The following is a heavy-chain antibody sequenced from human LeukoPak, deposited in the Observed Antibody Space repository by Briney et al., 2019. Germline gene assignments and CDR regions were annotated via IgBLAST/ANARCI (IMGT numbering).Heavy chain of an antibody. CDR3: AREVGATSAFAI. V-gene: IGHV4-59*01. D-gene: IGHD1-26*01. Sequence: SGTLSLTCTASGGSISSYYWSWIRQPPGKGLEWIGYIYYSGSTNYNPSLQSRVTISVDTSKNQFSLKLSSVTAADTAVYYCAREVGATSAFAIWGQGTMVTVSS. CDR2: IYYSGST. J-gene: IGHJ3*02. CDR1: GGSISSYY.